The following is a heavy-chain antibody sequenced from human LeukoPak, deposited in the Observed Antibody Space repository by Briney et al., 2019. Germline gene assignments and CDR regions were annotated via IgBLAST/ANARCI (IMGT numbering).Heavy chain of an antibody. CDR3: ARGADSGYSSDN. CDR1: GFTVSSNY. V-gene: IGHV3-53*01. CDR2: IYSGGST. J-gene: IGHJ4*02. Sequence: GGSLRLSCAASGFTVSSNYMSWVRQAPGKGLEWVSVIYSGGSTYYADSVEGRFTVSRDNARNSLYLQMNSLRAEDTAVYYCARGADSGYSSDNWGQGTLVSVSS. D-gene: IGHD3-9*01.